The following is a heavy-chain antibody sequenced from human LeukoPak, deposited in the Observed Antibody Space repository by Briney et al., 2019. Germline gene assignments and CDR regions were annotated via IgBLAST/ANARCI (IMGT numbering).Heavy chain of an antibody. CDR1: GFTFNDYA. D-gene: IGHD3-22*01. J-gene: IGHJ3*02. CDR3: AKDIFYYYYDSSALWNGLDI. Sequence: GGSLRLSCAASGFTFNDYAMNWVRQAPGKGLEWVSGMSWNSGSIGYADSVKGRFTISRDNAKNTLYLEMNSLRPEDTALYHCAKDIFYYYYDSSALWNGLDIWGQGTMVTVSS. V-gene: IGHV3-9*01. CDR2: MSWNSGSI.